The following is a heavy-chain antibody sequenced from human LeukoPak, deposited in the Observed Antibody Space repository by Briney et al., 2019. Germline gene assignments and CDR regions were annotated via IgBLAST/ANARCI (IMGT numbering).Heavy chain of an antibody. CDR3: ARGSTYYDSSGQVPFDY. D-gene: IGHD3-22*01. V-gene: IGHV3-9*01. CDR1: GFSFDDYA. CDR2: ISWNSGSL. J-gene: IGHJ4*02. Sequence: GGSLRLSCAASGFSFDDYAMHWVRQAPGKGLEWVSGISWNSGSLGYADSVKGRFTISRDNAKNSLYLQMNSLRAEDTAVYYCARGSTYYDSSGQVPFDYWGQGTLVTVSS.